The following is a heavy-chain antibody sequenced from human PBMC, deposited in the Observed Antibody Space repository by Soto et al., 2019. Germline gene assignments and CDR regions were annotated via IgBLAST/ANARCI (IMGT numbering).Heavy chain of an antibody. Sequence: QVQLVQFGAEVRRPGSSVTVSCKASGGSFSSYAISWVREAPGQGLEWMGGIVPVVGTPNYAQRFQGRVTLTADESKSTAYMELSSLRTEDTAVYFCARVYSEYNYYYYGMDVWGQGTTVTVSS. J-gene: IGHJ6*02. V-gene: IGHV1-69*01. D-gene: IGHD5-12*01. CDR2: IVPVVGTP. CDR1: GGSFSSYA. CDR3: ARVYSEYNYYYYGMDV.